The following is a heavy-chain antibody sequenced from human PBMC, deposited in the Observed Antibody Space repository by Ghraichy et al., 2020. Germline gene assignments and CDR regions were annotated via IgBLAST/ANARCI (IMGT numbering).Heavy chain of an antibody. CDR1: GGSISSTSYY. J-gene: IGHJ2*01. Sequence: SETLSLTCTVSGGSISSTSYYWGWIRQPPGKGLEWIGSIYYSGGTNYNPSLKSRVTISIDTSKNQFSLKLASVTAADTAEYYCARPSIAMVSYWYFDLWGRGTLVTVSS. D-gene: IGHD5-18*01. CDR3: ARPSIAMVSYWYFDL. V-gene: IGHV4-39*01. CDR2: IYYSGGT.